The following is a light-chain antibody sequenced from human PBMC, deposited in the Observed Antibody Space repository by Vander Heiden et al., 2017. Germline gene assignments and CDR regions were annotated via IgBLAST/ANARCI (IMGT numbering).Light chain of an antibody. CDR2: SAA. V-gene: IGKV1-39*01. J-gene: IGKJ2*01. CDR1: QSISSY. Sequence: DIQMTQSPSSLSASIGDTVTITCRPSQSISSYLNWYQQKPGEPPKLPIYSAARLQSGVPSRFSGSGYGTEFSLTISSLQPEDCATYYCQQSYRMPYTFGQGTKLEIK. CDR3: QQSYRMPYT.